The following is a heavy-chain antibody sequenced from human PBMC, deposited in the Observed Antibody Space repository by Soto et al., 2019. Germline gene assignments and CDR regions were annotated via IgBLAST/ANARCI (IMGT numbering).Heavy chain of an antibody. J-gene: IGHJ4*02. D-gene: IGHD3-3*02. Sequence: EVQLVESGGDLVQPGRSLRLSCAASGFNFDDYAMHWVRQAPGKGLEWVSGITWSRGNMVYGDSFTGRFTISRDNAKKSLYLHMNSLRPEDSALYYCAKELAFNAYGKVASWGQGTLVTVSS. CDR2: ITWSRGNM. V-gene: IGHV3-9*01. CDR3: AKELAFNAYGKVAS. CDR1: GFNFDDYA.